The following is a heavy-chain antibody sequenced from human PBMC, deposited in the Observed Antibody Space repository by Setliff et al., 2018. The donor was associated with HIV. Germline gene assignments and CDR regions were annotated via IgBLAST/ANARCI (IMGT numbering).Heavy chain of an antibody. CDR2: IYPSDSET. J-gene: IGHJ6*04. D-gene: IGHD3-10*02. V-gene: IGHV5-51*01. Sequence: GESLKISCKGSGYDFPNNWIGWVRQMPGKGLEWVAIIYPSDSETRYSPSFEGQVTISADRSISTAFLQWSSLQASDTATYYCTRHPLQPGIPNYYYFVDVWGTGTTVTVSS. CDR3: TRHPLQPGIPNYYYFVDV. CDR1: GYDFPNNW.